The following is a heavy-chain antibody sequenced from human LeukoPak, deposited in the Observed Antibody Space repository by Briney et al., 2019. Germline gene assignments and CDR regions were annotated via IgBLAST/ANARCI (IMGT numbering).Heavy chain of an antibody. D-gene: IGHD3-22*01. CDR2: INQDGSEK. CDR1: GFPFSIYE. V-gene: IGHV3-7*04. CDR3: ARGGFRFFAH. Sequence: GGSLRLSCAASGFPFSIYEMNWVRQAPGKGLEWVANINQDGSEKYCVDSVKGRFTISRDNAKNSLYLQMNSLRAEDTAVYYGARGGFRFFAHWGQGTLVTVSS. J-gene: IGHJ5*02.